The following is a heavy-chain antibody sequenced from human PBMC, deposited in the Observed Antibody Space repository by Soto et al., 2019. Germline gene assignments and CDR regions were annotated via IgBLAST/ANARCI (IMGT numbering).Heavy chain of an antibody. CDR3: ARMSYFYDKWYFDL. CDR2: VYYSGTT. V-gene: IGHV4-30-4*01. CDR1: GASINNNDYY. Sequence: GPMPPSETLSLTCTVSGASINNNDYYWSWIRQTPGKGLEWIGYVYYSGTTDYIPSLKSRLSMSIDKSQNQFTLKLNSVTAADTATYYCARMSYFYDKWYFDLWGRGTLVTVSS. J-gene: IGHJ2*01. D-gene: IGHD3-22*01.